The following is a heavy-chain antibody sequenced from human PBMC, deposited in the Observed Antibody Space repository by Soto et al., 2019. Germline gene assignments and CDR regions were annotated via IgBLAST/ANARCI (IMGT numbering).Heavy chain of an antibody. D-gene: IGHD2-2*01. CDR1: GYSFINYG. J-gene: IGHJ6*02. CDR2: ISTYNGDT. CDR3: ARAVGYCSSSSCYSSSFSNYYYGMDV. V-gene: IGHV1-18*04. Sequence: QIPLVQSGGEVKRPGASVKVSCTASGYSFINYGITWVRQAPGQGLEWMGWISTYNGDTKYAQKLQGRVTMTTDTSTSTVYMEVRSLRSDDTAVYYCARAVGYCSSSSCYSSSFSNYYYGMDVWGQGTTVTVSS.